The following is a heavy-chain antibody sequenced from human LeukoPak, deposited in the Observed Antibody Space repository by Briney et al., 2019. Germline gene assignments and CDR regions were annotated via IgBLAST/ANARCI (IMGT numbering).Heavy chain of an antibody. Sequence: TGGSLRLSCAASGFTFSSYSMNWVRQAPGKGLEWVSYISSSSSTIYYADSVKGRFTISRDNAKNSLYLQMNSLRAEDTAVYYCAREPGTFFMYSGSYLNWFDPWGQGTLVTVSS. D-gene: IGHD1-26*01. CDR3: AREPGTFFMYSGSYLNWFDP. CDR2: ISSSSSTI. CDR1: GFTFSSYS. V-gene: IGHV3-48*01. J-gene: IGHJ5*02.